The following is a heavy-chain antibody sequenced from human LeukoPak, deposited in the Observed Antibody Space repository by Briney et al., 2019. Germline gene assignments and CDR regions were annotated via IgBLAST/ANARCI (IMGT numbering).Heavy chain of an antibody. CDR2: INHSGST. Sequence: SETLSLTCAVYGGSFSGYYWSWIRQPPGKGLEWIGEINHSGSTNYNPSLKSRVTISVDTSKNQFSLKLSSVTAADTAVYYCARAPLHSYGKNYYGMDVWGQETTVTVSS. CDR3: ARAPLHSYGKNYYGMDV. D-gene: IGHD5-18*01. V-gene: IGHV4-34*01. J-gene: IGHJ6*02. CDR1: GGSFSGYY.